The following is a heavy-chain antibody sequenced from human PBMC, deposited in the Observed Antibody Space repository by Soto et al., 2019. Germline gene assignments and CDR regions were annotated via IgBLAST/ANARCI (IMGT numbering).Heavy chain of an antibody. J-gene: IGHJ6*02. V-gene: IGHV1-2*04. D-gene: IGHD6-13*01. Sequence: GASVKVSCKASGYTFTGYYMHWVRQAPGQGLEWMGWINPNSGGTNYAQKFQGWVTMTRDTSISTAYMELSRLRSDDTAVYYCARDFRAPMAAAGTKSVPTSGMDVWGQGTLVTVSS. CDR1: GYTFTGYY. CDR2: INPNSGGT. CDR3: ARDFRAPMAAAGTKSVPTSGMDV.